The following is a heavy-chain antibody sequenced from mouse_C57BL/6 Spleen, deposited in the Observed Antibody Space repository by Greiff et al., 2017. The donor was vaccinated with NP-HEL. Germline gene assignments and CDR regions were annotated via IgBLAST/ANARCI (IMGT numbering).Heavy chain of an antibody. J-gene: IGHJ3*01. CDR3: ARENYYVSSSAWFAY. V-gene: IGHV1-52*01. D-gene: IGHD1-1*01. Sequence: QVQLQQPGAELVRPGSSVKLSCKASGYTFTSYWMHWVKQRPIKGLEWIGNIDPSDSENHYNQKFKDKATLTVDKSSRTAYMQLSSLTSEDSAVYYCARENYYVSSSAWFAYWGQGTLVTVSA. CDR1: GYTFTSYW. CDR2: IDPSDSEN.